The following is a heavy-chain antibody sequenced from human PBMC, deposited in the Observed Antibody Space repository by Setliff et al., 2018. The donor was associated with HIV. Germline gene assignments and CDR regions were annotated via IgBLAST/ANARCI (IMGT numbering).Heavy chain of an antibody. CDR2: IYYNGNT. CDR1: GGSISTYY. CDR3: ARQFPPYHSGAHYSDL. J-gene: IGHJ5*02. V-gene: IGHV4-59*01. Sequence: SETLSLTCTVSGGSISTYYWSWIRQPPGKGLEWIGLIYYNGNTNYSPSLKSRVTISVDSSKNQCSLKLTPVTAADAAIYYCARQFPPYHSGAHYSDLWSQGTLVTVSS. D-gene: IGHD6-19*01.